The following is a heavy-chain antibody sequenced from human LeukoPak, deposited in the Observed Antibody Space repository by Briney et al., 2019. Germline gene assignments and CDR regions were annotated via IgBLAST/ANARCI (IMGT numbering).Heavy chain of an antibody. Sequence: PGGSLRLSCAAPGFTFSDYYMSWIRQAPGKGLDWFSYISSSGTTIYYADSVKGRFTISRDNAKNSLYLQMNSLRAEDTAVYYCARHDYGDYEDYWGQGTLVTVSS. D-gene: IGHD4-17*01. J-gene: IGHJ4*02. CDR1: GFTFSDYY. V-gene: IGHV3-11*01. CDR3: ARHDYGDYEDY. CDR2: ISSSGTTI.